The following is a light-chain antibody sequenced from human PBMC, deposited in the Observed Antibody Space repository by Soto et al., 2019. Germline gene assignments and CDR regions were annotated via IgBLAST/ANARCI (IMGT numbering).Light chain of an antibody. CDR2: DAS. CDR3: QQRSNWPPSRT. V-gene: IGKV3-11*01. CDR1: QSVSSY. J-gene: IGKJ4*01. Sequence: EIVLTQSPATLSLSPGERATLSCRASQSVSSYLAWYQQKPGQAPRLLIYDASNRATGIPARFSGSGSGTDFTRTISSLEPEDFAVYYCQQRSNWPPSRTFGGGTKVEIK.